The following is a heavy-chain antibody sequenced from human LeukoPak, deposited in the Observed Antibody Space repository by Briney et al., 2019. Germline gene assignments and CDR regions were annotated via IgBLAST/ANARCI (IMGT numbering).Heavy chain of an antibody. J-gene: IGHJ4*02. Sequence: PGGSLRLSCAASGFTFNNYAMSWVRQAPGKGLEWVSVISGSGGNTYYADSVKGRFTISRDNSKNTLYLQMNSLRAEDTAVYYCAKLGARHFDWLLAFDYWGQGTLVTVSS. CDR1: GFTFNNYA. D-gene: IGHD3-9*01. CDR3: AKLGARHFDWLLAFDY. CDR2: ISGSGGNT. V-gene: IGHV3-23*01.